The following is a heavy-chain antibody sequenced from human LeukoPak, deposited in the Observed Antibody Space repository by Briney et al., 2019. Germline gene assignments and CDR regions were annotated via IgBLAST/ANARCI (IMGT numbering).Heavy chain of an antibody. CDR1: GGSISSYY. CDR2: IYTSGST. Sequence: SQTLSLTCTVSGGSISSYYWSWIRQPAGKGLEWIGRIYTSGSTNYNPSLKSRVTMSVDTSKNQFSLKLSSVTAADTAVYYCARDQHHYYDSSGHLLTHFDYWGQGTLVTVSS. D-gene: IGHD3-22*01. V-gene: IGHV4-4*07. J-gene: IGHJ4*02. CDR3: ARDQHHYYDSSGHLLTHFDY.